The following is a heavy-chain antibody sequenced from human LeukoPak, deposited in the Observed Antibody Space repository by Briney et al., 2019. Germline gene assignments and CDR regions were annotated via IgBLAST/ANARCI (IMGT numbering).Heavy chain of an antibody. CDR2: INHSGST. Sequence: SETLSLTCAVYGGSFSGYCWSWIRQPPGNGLEWIGEINHSGSTNYNPSLKSRVTISVDTSKNQFSLKLSSVTAADTAVYYCARASPCSGGSFYSKVFDYWGQGTLVTVSS. CDR3: ARASPCSGGSFYSKVFDY. V-gene: IGHV4-34*01. J-gene: IGHJ4*02. D-gene: IGHD2-15*01. CDR1: GGSFSGYC.